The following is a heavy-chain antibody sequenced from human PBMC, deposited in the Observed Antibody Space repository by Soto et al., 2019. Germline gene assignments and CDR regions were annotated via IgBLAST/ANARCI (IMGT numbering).Heavy chain of an antibody. J-gene: IGHJ5*02. CDR1: GGTFTGLA. CDR3: ARDSSGWSWFDP. V-gene: IGHV1-69*01. Sequence: QVQLVQSGAEVKKPGSSVRVSCKVSGGTFTGLAFSWGRQAPGQGLEWMGGIIPIFGTANYAQKFQGRVTITADESTSTAYMELSSLRSEDTAVYYCARDSSGWSWFDPWGQGTLVTVSS. CDR2: IIPIFGTA. D-gene: IGHD6-19*01.